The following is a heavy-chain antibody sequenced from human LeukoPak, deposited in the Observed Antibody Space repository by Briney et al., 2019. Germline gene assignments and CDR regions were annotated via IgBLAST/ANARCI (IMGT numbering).Heavy chain of an antibody. CDR3: AKDTYYYDSSGYSHFDY. V-gene: IGHV3-30*02. D-gene: IGHD3-22*01. Sequence: PGGSLRLSCAASGFTFNTYTMNWVRQAPGKGLEWVAFIRYDGSNKYYADSVKGRFTISRDNSKNTLYLQMNRLRAEDTAVYYCAKDTYYYDSSGYSHFDYWGQGTLVTVSS. CDR1: GFTFNTYT. J-gene: IGHJ4*02. CDR2: IRYDGSNK.